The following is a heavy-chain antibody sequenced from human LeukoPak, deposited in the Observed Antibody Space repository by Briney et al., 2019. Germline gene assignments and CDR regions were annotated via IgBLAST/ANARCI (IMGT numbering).Heavy chain of an antibody. CDR2: IKYDGSGK. Sequence: GESLKLSCAASGFTLSSYWMSWVRQAPGKGLEWVANIKYDGSGKYYADSVKGRFTISRDDAKNSLYLEMNRLRVEDTAVYYCARDLFSGSYQEDFWGQGTLVTVSS. D-gene: IGHD1-26*01. V-gene: IGHV3-7*01. CDR3: ARDLFSGSYQEDF. CDR1: GFTLSSYW. J-gene: IGHJ4*02.